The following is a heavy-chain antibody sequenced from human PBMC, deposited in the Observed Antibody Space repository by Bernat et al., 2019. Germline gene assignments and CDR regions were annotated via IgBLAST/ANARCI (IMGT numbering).Heavy chain of an antibody. CDR2: IVVGSGNT. V-gene: IGHV1-58*01. CDR3: AAGHSSSPSFDYYYYGMDV. D-gene: IGHD6-6*01. J-gene: IGHJ6*02. CDR1: GFTFTSSA. Sequence: QMQLVQSGPEVKKPGTSVKVSCKASGFTFTSSAVQWVRQARGQRLEWIGWIVVGSGNTNYAQKFQERVTITRDMSTSTAYMELSSLRSEDTAVYYCAAGHSSSPSFDYYYYGMDVWGQGTTVTVSS.